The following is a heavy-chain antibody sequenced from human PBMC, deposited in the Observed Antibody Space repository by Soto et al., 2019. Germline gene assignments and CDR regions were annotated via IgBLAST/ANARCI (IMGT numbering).Heavy chain of an antibody. Sequence: GGSLRLSCAASGFTFSSYGMHWVRQAPGKGLEWVAVISYDESNKYYADSVKGRLTTSRDNAKNSLYLQMNSLRPEDTALYYCVRSKGGYSYGTPFDYWGQGTLVTVSS. CDR2: ISYDESNK. CDR1: GFTFSSYG. D-gene: IGHD5-18*01. CDR3: VRSKGGYSYGTPFDY. V-gene: IGHV3-30*03. J-gene: IGHJ4*02.